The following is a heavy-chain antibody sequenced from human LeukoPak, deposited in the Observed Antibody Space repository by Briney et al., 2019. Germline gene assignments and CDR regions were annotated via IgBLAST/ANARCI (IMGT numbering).Heavy chain of an antibody. CDR2: IYYSGST. V-gene: IGHV4-59*01. J-gene: IGHJ4*02. CDR3: ARVGGATRFDY. CDR1: GDSISNYY. Sequence: ASETLSLTCTVSGDSISNYYWSWIRQPPGKGLEWIGYIYYSGSTNYNPSLKSRVTISVDTSKKQFSLKLSSVTAADTAVYYCARVGGATRFDYWGQGTLVTVSS. D-gene: IGHD5-24*01.